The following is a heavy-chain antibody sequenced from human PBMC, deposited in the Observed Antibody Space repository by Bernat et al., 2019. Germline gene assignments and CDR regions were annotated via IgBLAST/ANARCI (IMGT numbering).Heavy chain of an antibody. CDR2: ISSSSSYI. D-gene: IGHD4-17*01. CDR3: ARVHRNPTVTTGYYYYYMDV. Sequence: EVQLVESGGGLVKPGGSLRLSCAASGFTFSSYSMNWVRQAPGKGLEWVSYISSSSSYIYNADSVKGRINISRDKGKNSLYLQMNRLRAEDTAVYYCARVHRNPTVTTGYYYYYMDVWGKGTTVTVSS. J-gene: IGHJ6*03. CDR1: GFTFSSYS. V-gene: IGHV3-21*05.